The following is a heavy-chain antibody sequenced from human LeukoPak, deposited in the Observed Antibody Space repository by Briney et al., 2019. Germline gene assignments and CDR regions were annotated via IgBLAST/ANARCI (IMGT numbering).Heavy chain of an antibody. Sequence: MSSETLSLTCTVSGGSISSYYWNWIRQPAGKGLEWIGRIYTGGNTNYNPSLKSRVTMSVDTSKNQLSLRLSSVTAADTAVYYCARDRVTIFGVVTIGSLDYWGQGTLVTVSS. CDR3: ARDRVTIFGVVTIGSLDY. CDR2: IYTGGNT. D-gene: IGHD3-3*01. J-gene: IGHJ4*02. V-gene: IGHV4-4*07. CDR1: GGSISSYY.